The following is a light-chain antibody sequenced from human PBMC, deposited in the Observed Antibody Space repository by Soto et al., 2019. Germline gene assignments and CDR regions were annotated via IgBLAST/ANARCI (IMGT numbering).Light chain of an antibody. CDR1: QNINTW. J-gene: IGKJ1*01. V-gene: IGKV1-5*03. CDR3: QQYNSYSRT. Sequence: DIQMTQSPSTLSASVGDRVTITCRASQNINTWLAWYQQKPGKAPKLLIYEASNLQSGVPSRFSGSGSGTEFPLTISSLQPDDFATYYCQQYNSYSRTFGQGTRVEIK. CDR2: EAS.